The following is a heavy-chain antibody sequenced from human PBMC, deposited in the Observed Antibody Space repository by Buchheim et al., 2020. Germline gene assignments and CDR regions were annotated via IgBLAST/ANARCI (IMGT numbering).Heavy chain of an antibody. V-gene: IGHV3-23*04. D-gene: IGHD2-15*01. CDR1: GFTFSSYA. CDR3: AKDPRLGYCSGGSCYPDYFDY. Sequence: VQLVESGGGLVKPGGSLRLSCAASGFTFSSYAMSWVRQAPGKGLEWVSAISGSGGSTYYADSVKGRFTISRDNSKNTLYLQMNSLRAEDTAVYYCAKDPRLGYCSGGSCYPDYFDYWGQGTL. CDR2: ISGSGGST. J-gene: IGHJ4*02.